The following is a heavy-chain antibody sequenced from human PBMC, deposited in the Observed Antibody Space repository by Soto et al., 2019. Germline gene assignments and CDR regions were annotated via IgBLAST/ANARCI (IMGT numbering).Heavy chain of an antibody. Sequence: GGSLRLSCTGSGFDFGYYYMSWIRQAPGKGLEWVSYIDSGDGTSYYTDSVKGRFTISRDNAKKTVYLQMSSLRVEDTALYYCVRPYYSSSWFPFDRWGQGTLVTVSS. CDR1: GFDFGYYY. CDR3: VRPYYSSSWFPFDR. CDR2: IDSGDGTS. J-gene: IGHJ4*02. V-gene: IGHV3-11*01. D-gene: IGHD6-13*01.